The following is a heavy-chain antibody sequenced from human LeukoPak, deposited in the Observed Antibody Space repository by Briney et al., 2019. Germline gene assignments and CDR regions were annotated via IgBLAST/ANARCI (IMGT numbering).Heavy chain of an antibody. V-gene: IGHV3-23*01. CDR3: TTVWPRIAAAGRFDY. J-gene: IGHJ4*02. CDR2: ISGGNGNTYYA. D-gene: IGHD6-13*01. Sequence: GGSLRLSCAASGFPFSSYAMSWVRQSPGKGLEWVSAISGGNGNTYYAYYADSVRGRFTISRDSSKNTLYLQMNSLRAEDTAVYYCTTVWPRIAAAGRFDYWGQGTLVTVSS. CDR1: GFPFSSYA.